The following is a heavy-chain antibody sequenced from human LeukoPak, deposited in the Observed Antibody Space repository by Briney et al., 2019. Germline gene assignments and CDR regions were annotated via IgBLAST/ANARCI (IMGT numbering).Heavy chain of an antibody. Sequence: GGSLRLSCAASGFTLSSYGMHWVRQAPGKGLEWVAVISYDGSNKYYADSVKGRFTISRDNSKNTLYLQMNSLRAEDTAVYYCAKERLWFGSGPLYWYFDLWGRGTLVTVSS. D-gene: IGHD3-10*01. J-gene: IGHJ2*01. CDR3: AKERLWFGSGPLYWYFDL. CDR2: ISYDGSNK. CDR1: GFTLSSYG. V-gene: IGHV3-30*18.